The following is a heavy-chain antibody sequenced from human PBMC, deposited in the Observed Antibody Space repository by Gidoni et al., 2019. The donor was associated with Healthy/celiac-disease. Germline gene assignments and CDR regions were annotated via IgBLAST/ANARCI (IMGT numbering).Heavy chain of an antibody. CDR3: ARGRPSYYYYYYGMDV. D-gene: IGHD3-10*01. CDR2: IIPIFGTA. Sequence: QVQLVQSGAEVKKPGSSVKVSCKASGGTFRSYAISWVRQAPGQGLEWMGGIIPIFGTANYAQKFQGRVTITADESTSTAYMELSSLRSEDTAVYYCARGRPSYYYYYYGMDVWGQGTTVTVSS. J-gene: IGHJ6*02. CDR1: GGTFRSYA. V-gene: IGHV1-69*01.